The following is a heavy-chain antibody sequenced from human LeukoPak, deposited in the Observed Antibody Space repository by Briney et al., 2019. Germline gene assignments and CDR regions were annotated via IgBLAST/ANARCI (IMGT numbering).Heavy chain of an antibody. CDR2: IKSKTDGGTT. Sequence: PGGSLRLSCAASGFTFSNAWMSWVRHAPGKGLEWVGRIKSKTDGGTTDYAAPVKGRFTISRDDSKNALYLQMNSLKTEDTAVYYCTTDPDCSGGSCYPVGYFDYWGQGTLVTVSS. CDR3: TTDPDCSGGSCYPVGYFDY. V-gene: IGHV3-15*01. J-gene: IGHJ4*02. CDR1: GFTFSNAW. D-gene: IGHD2-15*01.